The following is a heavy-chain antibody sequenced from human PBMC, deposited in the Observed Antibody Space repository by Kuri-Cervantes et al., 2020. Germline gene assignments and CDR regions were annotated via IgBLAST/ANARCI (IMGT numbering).Heavy chain of an antibody. V-gene: IGHV4-59*12. CDR1: GGSISSYY. Sequence: GSLRLSCTVSGGSISSYYWSWIRQPPGKGLEWIGYIYYSGSTYHNPSLKSRVTISVDTSKNQFSLKLSSVTAEDTATYYCARVQYSSDWRDENTVYHYFYYMDVWGKGTPVTVSS. CDR3: ARVQYSSDWRDENTVYHYFYYMDV. CDR2: IYYSGST. J-gene: IGHJ6*03. D-gene: IGHD6-25*01.